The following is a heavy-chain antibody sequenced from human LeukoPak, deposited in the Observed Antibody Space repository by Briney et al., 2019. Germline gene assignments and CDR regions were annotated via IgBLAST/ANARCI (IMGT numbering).Heavy chain of an antibody. D-gene: IGHD5-12*01. V-gene: IGHV3-48*04. J-gene: IGHJ4*02. Sequence: GGSLRLSCAASGFTFSSYSMNWVRQAPGKGLEWVSYISSSSSTIYYADSVKGRFTISRDNAKNSLYLQMNSLRAEDTAVYYCARDSRRDVWWLPHYFDYWGQGTLVTVSS. CDR2: ISSSSSTI. CDR1: GFTFSSYS. CDR3: ARDSRRDVWWLPHYFDY.